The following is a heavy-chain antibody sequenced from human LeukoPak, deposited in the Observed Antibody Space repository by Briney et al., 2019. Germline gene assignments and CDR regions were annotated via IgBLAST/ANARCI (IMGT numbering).Heavy chain of an antibody. V-gene: IGHV3-30*02. Sequence: GGSLRLSCAASGFTFSSYGMHWVCQAPGKGLEWVAFIRYDGSIQYYADSVKGRFTISRENSKNTLYLQMTSLRAEDTAVYYCASPPPAAINYWGQGTLVTASS. CDR2: IRYDGSIQ. D-gene: IGHD2-2*01. CDR1: GFTFSSYG. CDR3: ASPPPAAINY. J-gene: IGHJ4*02.